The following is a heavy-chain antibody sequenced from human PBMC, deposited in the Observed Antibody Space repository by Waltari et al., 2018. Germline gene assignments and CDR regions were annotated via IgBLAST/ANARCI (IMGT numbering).Heavy chain of an antibody. D-gene: IGHD2-2*01. CDR2: INHSGST. CDR3: ARRGRRSTSSQGFDY. Sequence: QVQLQQWGAGLLKPSETLSLTCAVYGGSFSGYYWSWIRQPPGKGLEWIGEINHSGSTNDNPSLKSRVTISVDTSKNQFSLKLSSVTAADTAVYYCARRGRRSTSSQGFDYWGQGTLVTVSS. V-gene: IGHV4-34*01. J-gene: IGHJ4*02. CDR1: GGSFSGYY.